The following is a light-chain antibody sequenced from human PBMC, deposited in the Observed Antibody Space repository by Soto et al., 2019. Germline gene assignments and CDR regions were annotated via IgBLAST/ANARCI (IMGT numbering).Light chain of an antibody. CDR1: SSDVGGYNS. CDR3: SSYAGSTVL. Sequence: QSALTQPPSASGSPGQSVTISCTGTSSDVGGYNSVSWYQQHPGKAPKLMIYEVNKRPSGVPDRFSGSKSGNTASLTVSGLQAEDEADYHCSSYAGSTVLFGGGTKLTVL. J-gene: IGLJ2*01. CDR2: EVN. V-gene: IGLV2-8*01.